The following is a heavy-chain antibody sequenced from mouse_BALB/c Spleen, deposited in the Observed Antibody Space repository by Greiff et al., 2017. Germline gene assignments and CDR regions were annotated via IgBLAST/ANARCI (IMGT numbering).Heavy chain of an antibody. D-gene: IGHD4-1*01. J-gene: IGHJ3*01. CDR1: GYSITSDYA. V-gene: IGHV3-2*02. CDR2: ISYSGST. CDR3: ARFQTGAWFAY. Sequence: VQLKESGPGLVKPSQSLSLTCTVTGYSITSDYAWNWIRQFPGNKLEWMGYISYSGSTSYNPSLKSRISITRDTSKNQFFLQLNSVTTEDTATYYCARFQTGAWFAYWGQGTLVTVSA.